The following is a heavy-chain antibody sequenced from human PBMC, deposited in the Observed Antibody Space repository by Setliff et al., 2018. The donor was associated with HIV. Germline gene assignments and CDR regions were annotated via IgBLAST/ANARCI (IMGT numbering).Heavy chain of an antibody. J-gene: IGHJ4*02. V-gene: IGHV3-48*01. CDR3: ARQNCGGDCYIDY. CDR2: ISGSAGTT. CDR1: GFTFSSYA. D-gene: IGHD2-21*02. Sequence: GSLRLSCSASGFTFSSYAMSWVRQAPGKGLEWVSGISGSAGTTYYADSVKGRFTISRDNAKNSLSLQMNSLRAEDTAVYYCARQNCGGDCYIDYWGQGTLVTVSS.